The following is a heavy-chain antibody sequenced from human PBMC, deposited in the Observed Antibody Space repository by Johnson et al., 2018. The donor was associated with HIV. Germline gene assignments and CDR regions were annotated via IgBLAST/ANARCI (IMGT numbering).Heavy chain of an antibody. D-gene: IGHD6-19*01. J-gene: IGHJ3*02. CDR3: AKFAVAGFDI. V-gene: IGHV3-64*04. Sequence: QVQLVESGGDLVQPGKSLRLSCAASGFTFRNYAMYWVRKAPGKGLEYVSGFSDDGESTHYANSVNGRFTISRDNSKNTLYLQMNSLRAEDTAVYYGAKFAVAGFDIWGQGTMVIVSS. CDR2: FSDDGEST. CDR1: GFTFRNYA.